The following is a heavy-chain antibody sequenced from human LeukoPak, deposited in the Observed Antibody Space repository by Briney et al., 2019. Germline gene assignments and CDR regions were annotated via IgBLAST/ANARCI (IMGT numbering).Heavy chain of an antibody. J-gene: IGHJ4*02. CDR1: GGTFSSYA. D-gene: IGHD1-26*01. CDR3: ARHSGSYDY. V-gene: IGHV5-51*01. Sequence: ASVKVSCKASGGTFSSYAISWVRQAPGQGLEWMGGIIYPGDSDTRYSPSFQGQVTISADKSISTAYLQWSSLKASDTAMYYCARHSGSYDYWGQGTLVTVSS. CDR2: IYPGDSDT.